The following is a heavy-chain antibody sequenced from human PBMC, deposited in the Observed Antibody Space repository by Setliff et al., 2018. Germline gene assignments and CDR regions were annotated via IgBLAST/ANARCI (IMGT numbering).Heavy chain of an antibody. CDR1: GYSFTLYA. CDR2: MNIDNGKT. V-gene: IGHV1-3*04. Sequence: GASVKVSCKASGYSFTLYAMHWMRQAPGQRLEWMGWMNIDNGKTECSQEFQDRVTFTRDTFAETAYMELRSLTSDDTAVYYCARGYCDGIGCPAPLYYFDSWGQGILVTVSS. J-gene: IGHJ4*02. D-gene: IGHD2-21*01. CDR3: ARGYCDGIGCPAPLYYFDS.